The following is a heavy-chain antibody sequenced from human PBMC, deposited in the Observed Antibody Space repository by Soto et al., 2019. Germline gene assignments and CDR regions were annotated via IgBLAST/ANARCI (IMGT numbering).Heavy chain of an antibody. D-gene: IGHD3-10*01. CDR1: GYTFTSYG. V-gene: IGHV1-18*01. CDR3: ARVVIGSGSYYTPASPWSYYYYMDV. Sequence: ASVKVSCKASGYTFTSYGISWVRQAPGQGLEWMGWISAYNGNTNYAQKLQGRVTMTTDTSTSTAYMELRSLRSDDTAVYYCARVVIGSGSYYTPASPWSYYYYMDVWGKGTTVTVSS. CDR2: ISAYNGNT. J-gene: IGHJ6*03.